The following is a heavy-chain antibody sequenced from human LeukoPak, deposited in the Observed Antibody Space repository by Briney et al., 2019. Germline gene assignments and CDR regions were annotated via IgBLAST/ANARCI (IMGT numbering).Heavy chain of an antibody. CDR2: IIPIFGTA. CDR3: ARDAVAKFDP. CDR1: GYTFTSYG. V-gene: IGHV1-69*06. Sequence: SVKVSCKASGYTFTSYGISWVRQAPGQGLEWMGGIIPIFGTANYAQKFQGRVTITADKSTSTAYMELSRLRSDDTAVYYCARDAVAKFDPWGQGTLVTVSS. J-gene: IGHJ5*02. D-gene: IGHD6-19*01.